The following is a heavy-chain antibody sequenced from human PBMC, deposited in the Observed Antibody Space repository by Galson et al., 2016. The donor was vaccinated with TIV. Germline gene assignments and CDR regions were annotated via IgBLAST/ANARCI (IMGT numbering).Heavy chain of an antibody. V-gene: IGHV1-69*13. Sequence: SVKVSCKASGGTFSSYAISWVRQAPGQGLEWMGGIIPIFGTANYAQKFQGRATITADESTSTAYMELSSLRSEDTAVYYCARRSAAITIVGVDYYYGMDVWGQGTTVTVSS. CDR3: ARRSAAITIVGVDYYYGMDV. J-gene: IGHJ6*02. CDR1: GGTFSSYA. D-gene: IGHD3-3*01. CDR2: IIPIFGTA.